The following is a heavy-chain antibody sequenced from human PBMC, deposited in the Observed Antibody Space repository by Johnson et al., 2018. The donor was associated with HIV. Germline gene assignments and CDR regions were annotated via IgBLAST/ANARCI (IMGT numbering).Heavy chain of an antibody. V-gene: IGHV3-7*01. CDR3: AREGTYEPLHRIYDYGDYPTFDF. CDR1: GFTVSDYW. Sequence: VQLVESEGGLVQPGGSLRLSCTASGFTVSDYWMSWVRQSPGKGLEWVASINQNGSEKSYVDSMKGRLTISRDNPKNSLFLQVDSLRADDTAVYFCAREGTYEPLHRIYDYGDYPTFDFWGQVTMVTVSS. CDR2: INQNGSEK. D-gene: IGHD4-17*01. J-gene: IGHJ3*01.